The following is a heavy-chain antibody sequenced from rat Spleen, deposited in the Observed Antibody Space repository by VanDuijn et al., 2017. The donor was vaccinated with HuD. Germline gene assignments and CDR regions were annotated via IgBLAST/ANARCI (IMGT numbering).Heavy chain of an antibody. CDR2: IWTGGST. D-gene: IGHD1-11*01. Sequence: QVQLRESGPGLVQPSQTLSLTCTVSGFSLTNFHVHWVRQPPGKGLEWMGMIWTGGSTDYNSALMSRLSITRDTSKSQVFLKRNSLQTDDTATYFCTRSYGGYTSNWFPYWGQGTLVTVSS. CDR3: TRSYGGYTSNWFPY. J-gene: IGHJ3*01. CDR1: GFSLTNFH. V-gene: IGHV2-30*01.